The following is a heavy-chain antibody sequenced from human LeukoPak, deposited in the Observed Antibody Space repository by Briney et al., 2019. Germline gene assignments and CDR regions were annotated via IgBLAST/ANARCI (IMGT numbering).Heavy chain of an antibody. V-gene: IGHV3-11*06. Sequence: PGGSPRLSCAASGFTFSDYYMSWIRQPPGKGLEWVSYISSSSSYTNYADSVKGRFTISRDSAKNSLYLQVNSLRAEDTAMYYCARVITGTTWAPDYWGQGTLVTVSS. CDR3: ARVITGTTWAPDY. D-gene: IGHD1-20*01. J-gene: IGHJ4*02. CDR2: ISSSSSYT. CDR1: GFTFSDYY.